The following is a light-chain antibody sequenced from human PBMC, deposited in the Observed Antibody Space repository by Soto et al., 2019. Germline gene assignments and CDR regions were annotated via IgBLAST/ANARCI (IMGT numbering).Light chain of an antibody. J-gene: IGLJ1*01. CDR1: KNDVGFYDF. CDR3: KSYAGSNTYV. V-gene: IGLV2-8*01. CDR2: EVV. Sequence: QSALTQPPSASGSPGQSVTISCTGTKNDVGFYDFVSWYQHHPGKAPRLIIYEVVQRPSGVPDRFSGSKSGNTASLTVSVLQAADEAAYFCKSYAGSNTYVFGSGTKLTVL.